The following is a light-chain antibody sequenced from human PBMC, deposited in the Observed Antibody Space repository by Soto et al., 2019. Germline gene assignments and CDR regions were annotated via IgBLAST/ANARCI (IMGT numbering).Light chain of an antibody. CDR2: EVS. V-gene: IGLV2-8*01. J-gene: IGLJ1*01. CDR1: SNDVGHSSF. Sequence: QSALTQPPSASGSPGQSVTISCTGNSNDVGHSSFISWYQQHPGKGPKLIIYEVSKRPSGVPDRFSGSKSGNTASLSVSGLQDEDEADYFCNSQADHGYHVFGTGTKVTVL. CDR3: NSQADHGYHV.